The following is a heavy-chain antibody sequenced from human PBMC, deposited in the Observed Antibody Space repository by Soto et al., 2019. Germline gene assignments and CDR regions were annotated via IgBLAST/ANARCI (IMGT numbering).Heavy chain of an antibody. Sequence: DGQLVESAGGLVQPGGSLRVSCAASGFTLGSHRIHWVRQPPGKGLEWVSRIDTDGGGTSYADSVKGRFTISTDNAKNTVYLQMNGLRAEDTAVYYCATVFDLWGQGTLVTVSS. CDR1: GFTLGSHR. CDR3: ATVFDL. V-gene: IGHV3-74*01. J-gene: IGHJ5*02. CDR2: IDTDGGGT.